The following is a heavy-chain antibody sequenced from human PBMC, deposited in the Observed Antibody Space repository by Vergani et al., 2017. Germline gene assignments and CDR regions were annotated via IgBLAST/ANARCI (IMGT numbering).Heavy chain of an antibody. V-gene: IGHV1-2*02. CDR2: INPNSGGT. Sequence: QVQLVQSGAEVKKPGASVKVSCKASGYTFTGYYMHWVRQAPGQGLEWMGWINPNSGGTNYAQKFQGRVTMTRDTSISTAYMELSRLRSDEPAVYYCARGGLGRSGGSCFRYWGQGTLVTVSS. CDR3: ARGGLGRSGGSCFRY. J-gene: IGHJ4*02. CDR1: GYTFTGYY. D-gene: IGHD2-15*01.